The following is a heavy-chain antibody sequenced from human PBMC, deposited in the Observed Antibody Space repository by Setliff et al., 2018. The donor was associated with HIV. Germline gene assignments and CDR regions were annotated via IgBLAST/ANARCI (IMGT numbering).Heavy chain of an antibody. D-gene: IGHD2-15*01. V-gene: IGHV4-39*01. CDR1: GGSISSSSYY. CDR3: ARSVPRYCSGGSCYPPLFDY. CDR2: IYYSGST. Sequence: SETLSLTCTVSGGSISSSSYYWGWIRQPPGKGLEWIGSIYYSGSTYYNPSLKSRVTISVDTSKNQFSLKLSSVTAADTAEYYCARSVPRYCSGGSCYPPLFDYWGQGTLVTVSS. J-gene: IGHJ4*02.